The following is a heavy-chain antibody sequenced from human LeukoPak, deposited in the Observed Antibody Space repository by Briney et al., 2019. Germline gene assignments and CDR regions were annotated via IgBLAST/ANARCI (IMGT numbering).Heavy chain of an antibody. D-gene: IGHD6-13*01. V-gene: IGHV3-11*03. Sequence: GGSLRLSCAASGFTFSDYYMTWIRQAPGKGLEWVSYISSGSGYINYTASVKGRLTISRDNAKNSLYLQMDSLRAEDTAVYYCAAWAAGGRDYWGQGTLVTVSS. CDR1: GFTFSDYY. CDR2: ISSGSGYI. CDR3: AAWAAGGRDY. J-gene: IGHJ4*02.